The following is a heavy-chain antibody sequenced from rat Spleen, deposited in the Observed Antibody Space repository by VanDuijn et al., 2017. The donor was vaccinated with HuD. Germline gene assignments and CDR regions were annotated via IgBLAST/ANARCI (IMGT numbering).Heavy chain of an antibody. CDR3: SRSDY. V-gene: IGHV2-1*01. CDR1: GFSLTNYG. Sequence: QVHLKESGPGLVQPSQTLSLTCTVSGFSLTNYGVTWVRQPPGKGLEWMGGIWGDGSTNYNSGLKSRMSISRDTSKSQVFLKMNSLQTEDTAIYFCSRSDYWGQGIMVTVSS. CDR2: IWGDGST. J-gene: IGHJ2*01.